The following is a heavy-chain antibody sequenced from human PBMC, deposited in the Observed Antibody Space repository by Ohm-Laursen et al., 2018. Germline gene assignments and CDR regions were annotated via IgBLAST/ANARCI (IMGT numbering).Heavy chain of an antibody. CDR3: AKVRYSSGYFDY. V-gene: IGHV3-21*04. D-gene: IGHD5-18*01. J-gene: IGHJ4*02. CDR1: GFTFTSYT. CDR2: ISRTSTYI. Sequence: LSLTCAAPGFTFTSYTINWIRQAPGKGLEWVSSISRTSTYIYYADSVKGRFSISRDNAKNSLYLQMNSLRAEDTALYYCAKVRYSSGYFDYWGQGTLVAVSS.